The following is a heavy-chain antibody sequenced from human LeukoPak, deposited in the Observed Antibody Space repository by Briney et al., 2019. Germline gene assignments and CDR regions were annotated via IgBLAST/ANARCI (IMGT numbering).Heavy chain of an antibody. D-gene: IGHD2-21*01. V-gene: IGHV4-39*07. CDR2: NYYSGST. CDR3: VVVKDRSTYNWFDP. J-gene: IGHJ5*02. CDR1: GGSISSSSYY. Sequence: SETLSLTCTVSGGSISSSSYYWGWIRQPPGKGLEWIGSNYYSGSTNYNPSIKSRVTIPVDTPKNHLSLNLTAVTAADTAVTYCVVVKDRSTYNWFDPWGQGTLVTVSS.